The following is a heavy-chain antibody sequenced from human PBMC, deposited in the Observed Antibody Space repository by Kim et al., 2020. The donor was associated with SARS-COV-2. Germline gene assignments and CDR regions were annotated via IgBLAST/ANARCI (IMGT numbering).Heavy chain of an antibody. CDR2: IVPSGGTI. V-gene: IGHV1-46*01. CDR1: GYTFTTYY. Sequence: ASVKVSCKASGYTFTTYYMHWLRQAPGQGLEWMGMIVPSGGTINYAQRFQGRVTMTRDTSTSTVYLELSSLRSADTAMYYCAGEPARLLYFDSWGQGTLV. CDR3: AGEPARLLYFDS. J-gene: IGHJ4*02. D-gene: IGHD2-21*01.